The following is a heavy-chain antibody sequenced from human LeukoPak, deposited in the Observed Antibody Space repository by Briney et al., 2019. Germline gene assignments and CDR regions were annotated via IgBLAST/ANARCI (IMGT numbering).Heavy chain of an antibody. Sequence: SQTLSLTCALSVDSASSNSAASNWIRHSPSRGLEWLGRTYYRSKWYNDYAVSVKSRITINPDTSKNHFSLQLNSVTPEDTAVYYCARGVSSAWPFDYWGQGTLVTVSS. V-gene: IGHV6-1*01. CDR2: TYYRSKWYN. J-gene: IGHJ4*02. CDR1: VDSASSNSAA. CDR3: ARGVSSAWPFDY. D-gene: IGHD6-19*01.